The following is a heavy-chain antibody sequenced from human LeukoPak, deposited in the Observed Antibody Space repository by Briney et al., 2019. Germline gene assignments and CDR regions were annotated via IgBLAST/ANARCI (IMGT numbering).Heavy chain of an antibody. CDR2: INPNSGGT. CDR3: ARTEGIAAAGTYFQH. CDR1: GYTFTGYY. Sequence: ASVKVSFKASGYTFTGYYMHWVRQAPGQGLEWMGWINPNSGGTNYAQKFQGRVTMTRDTSISTAYMELSRLRSDDTAVYYCARTEGIAAAGTYFQHWGQGTLVTVSS. V-gene: IGHV1-2*02. J-gene: IGHJ1*01. D-gene: IGHD6-13*01.